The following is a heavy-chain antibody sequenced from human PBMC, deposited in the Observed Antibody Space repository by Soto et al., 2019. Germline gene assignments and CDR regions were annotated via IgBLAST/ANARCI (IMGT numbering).Heavy chain of an antibody. CDR2: ISAYNGNT. CDR1: GYTFTSYG. D-gene: IGHD3-9*01. V-gene: IGHV1-18*01. J-gene: IGHJ4*02. Sequence: ASVKVSCKASGYTFTSYGISWVRQAPGQGLEWMGWISAYNGNTNYAQKLQGRVTMTTDTSTSTAYMELRSLRSDDTAVYYCARQVPYYDILTVYDDYYFDYWGQGTLVTVSS. CDR3: ARQVPYYDILTVYDDYYFDY.